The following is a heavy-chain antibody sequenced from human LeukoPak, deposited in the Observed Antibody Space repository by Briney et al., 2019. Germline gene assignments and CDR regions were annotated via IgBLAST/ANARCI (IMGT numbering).Heavy chain of an antibody. CDR3: ARAARDILTGYYRNNWFDP. V-gene: IGHV4-38-2*01. CDR1: GYSISNGYY. Sequence: SETLSLTCAVSGYSISNGYYWGWIRQPPGKGLEWIGSIYHSGSTYYNPSLKSRVTISVDTSKNQFSLKLSSVTAADTAVYYCARAARDILTGYYRNNWFDPWGQGTLVTVSS. CDR2: IYHSGST. J-gene: IGHJ5*02. D-gene: IGHD3-9*01.